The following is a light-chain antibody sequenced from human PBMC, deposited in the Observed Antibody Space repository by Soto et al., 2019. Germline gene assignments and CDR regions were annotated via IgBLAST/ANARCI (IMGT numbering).Light chain of an antibody. CDR1: SSDVGGYNY. Sequence: QSVVTQPASVSGSPGQSITISCTGTSSDVGGYNYVSWYQQHPGKAPKLMIYEVSNRPSGVSNRFSGSKSGNTASLTISGLQAEDEADYYCSSYTSSRNVVFGGGTKLTVL. J-gene: IGLJ2*01. CDR3: SSYTSSRNVV. CDR2: EVS. V-gene: IGLV2-14*01.